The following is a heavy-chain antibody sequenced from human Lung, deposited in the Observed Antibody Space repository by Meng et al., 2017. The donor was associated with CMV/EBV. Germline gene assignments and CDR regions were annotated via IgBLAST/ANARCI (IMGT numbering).Heavy chain of an antibody. J-gene: IGHJ4*02. CDR2: ISTTSSYT. Sequence: GGSXRLXCVVSRFTFSSYNMNWVRQPPGKALEWVASISTTSSYTYYADSLKGRFTISRENAKNSLYLQMNNVRAEDTAVYYCAREGYDYDSGNYYYYFDRWXQVTXVTVSS. CDR3: AREGYDYDSGNYYYYFDR. CDR1: RFTFSSYN. D-gene: IGHD3-10*01. V-gene: IGHV3-21*01.